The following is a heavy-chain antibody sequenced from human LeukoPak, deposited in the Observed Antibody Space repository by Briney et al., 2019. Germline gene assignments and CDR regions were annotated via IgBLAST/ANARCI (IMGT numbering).Heavy chain of an antibody. V-gene: IGHV3-9*01. J-gene: IGHJ4*02. CDR3: AKVRGFLYGYYDS. CDR2: ISWNSGTI. Sequence: GGSLRLSCAASGFTLSSYTMNWVRQAPGKGLEWVSGISWNSGTIDYADSVKGRFIISRDNAKNSLYLEMNSLRVEDTALYYCAKVRGFLYGYYDSWGQGTLVTVSS. D-gene: IGHD2-8*01. CDR1: GFTLSSYT.